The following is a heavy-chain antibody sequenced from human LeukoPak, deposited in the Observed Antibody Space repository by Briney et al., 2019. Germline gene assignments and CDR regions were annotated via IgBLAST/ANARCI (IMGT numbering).Heavy chain of an antibody. CDR3: AKIWGTYPYDY. V-gene: IGHV3-30*18. J-gene: IGHJ4*02. Sequence: GGPLRLSCAASGFPFSTYAMHWVRQAPGKGLEWVAVISYDGSDKYYADSVKGRFTISRDNSKNTLYLEMNSLRAEDTAVYYCAKIWGTYPYDYWGQGTLVTVSS. D-gene: IGHD3-16*01. CDR1: GFPFSTYA. CDR2: ISYDGSDK.